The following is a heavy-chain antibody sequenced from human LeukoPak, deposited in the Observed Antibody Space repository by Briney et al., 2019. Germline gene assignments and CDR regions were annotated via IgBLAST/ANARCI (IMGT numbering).Heavy chain of an antibody. CDR3: ARRGTGRYDWDY. D-gene: IGHD6-19*01. J-gene: IGHJ4*02. CDR2: INPDSGDT. CDR1: GYTFTGYY. V-gene: IGHV1-2*02. Sequence: ASVKVSCKASGYTFTGYYMQWVRQAPRQGLEWMGWINPDSGDTNYAQKFQGRVTMTRDASTNTAYMELRSLTSDDSALYFCARRGTGRYDWDYWGQGTQVTVSS.